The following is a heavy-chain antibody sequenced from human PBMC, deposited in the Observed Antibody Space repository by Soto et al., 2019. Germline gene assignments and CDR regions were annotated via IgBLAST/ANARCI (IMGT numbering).Heavy chain of an antibody. CDR3: ARGSWDEGIAVAGRLTGAFDI. Sequence: QVQLQESGPGLVKPSETLSLTCTVSGGSISSYYWSWIRQPPGKGLEWIGYIYYSGSTNYNPSLKSRVTISVDTSKNQFSLKLSSVTAADTAVYYCARGSWDEGIAVAGRLTGAFDIWGQGTMVTVSS. J-gene: IGHJ3*02. CDR1: GGSISSYY. CDR2: IYYSGST. V-gene: IGHV4-59*01. D-gene: IGHD6-19*01.